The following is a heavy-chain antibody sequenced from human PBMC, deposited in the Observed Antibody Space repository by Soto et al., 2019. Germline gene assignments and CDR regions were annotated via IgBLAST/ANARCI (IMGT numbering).Heavy chain of an antibody. J-gene: IGHJ1*01. D-gene: IGHD6-19*01. CDR1: GFTFSSYA. CDR2: ISGSGDST. CDR3: AKGVPGIAVAGTGYFQH. Sequence: SLRLSCAASGFTFSSYAMSWVRHAPGKGLEWVSGISGSGDSTYYADSVKGRFTISRDNSKNTLYLQMNSLRAEDTAVYYCAKGVPGIAVAGTGYFQHWGQGTLVTVSS. V-gene: IGHV3-23*01.